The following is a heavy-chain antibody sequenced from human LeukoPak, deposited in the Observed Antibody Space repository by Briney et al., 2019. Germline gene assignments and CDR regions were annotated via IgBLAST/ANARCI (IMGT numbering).Heavy chain of an antibody. CDR2: ISDNGGTA. Sequence: GGSLRLSCAASQFMFSTYAMYWVRQAPGKGLEWFSGISDNGGTAYYADSVKGRFTISRDNSKNMLYLHMNSLRAEDTAVYYCAKRGPVTGTKYFDYWGQGTLVTVSS. J-gene: IGHJ4*02. CDR3: AKRGPVTGTKYFDY. D-gene: IGHD6-19*01. CDR1: QFMFSTYA. V-gene: IGHV3-23*01.